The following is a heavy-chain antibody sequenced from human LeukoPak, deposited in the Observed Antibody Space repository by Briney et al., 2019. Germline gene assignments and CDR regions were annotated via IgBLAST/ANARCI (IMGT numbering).Heavy chain of an antibody. Sequence: SETLSLTCTVSGGSISSYYWSWIRQPPGKGLEWIGHIYYSGSTNYNPSLKSRVTISIDTSKNQFSLRLSSVTAADTAVYYCARGRHGRDYGDYEGWGQGTLVTVSS. CDR1: GGSISSYY. J-gene: IGHJ4*02. CDR3: ARGRHGRDYGDYEG. V-gene: IGHV4-59*01. D-gene: IGHD4-17*01. CDR2: IYYSGST.